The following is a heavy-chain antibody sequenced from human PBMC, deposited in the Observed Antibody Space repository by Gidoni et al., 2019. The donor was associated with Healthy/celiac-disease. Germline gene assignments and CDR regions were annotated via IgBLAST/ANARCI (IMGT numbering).Heavy chain of an antibody. J-gene: IGHJ3*02. CDR2: IYYSGST. CDR3: ARRCLSDAFDI. V-gene: IGHV4-39*01. CDR1: GGSISSSSYY. Sequence: QLQLQESGPGLVTPSETLSLTCTVSGGSISSSSYYWGWIRQPPGKGLEWIGSIYYSGSTYYNPSLKSRVTISVDTAKNQFSLKLSSVTAADTAVYYCARRCLSDAFDIWGQGTMVTVSS.